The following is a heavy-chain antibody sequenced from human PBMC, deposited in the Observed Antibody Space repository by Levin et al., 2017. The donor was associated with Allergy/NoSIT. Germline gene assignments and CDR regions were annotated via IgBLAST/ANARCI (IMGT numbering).Heavy chain of an antibody. V-gene: IGHV3-30*04. Sequence: GGSLRLSCAASGFTFSSYAMHWVRQAPGKGLEWVAVISYDGSNKYYADSVKGRFTISRDNSKNTLYLQMNSLRAEDTAVYYCARDGPSEAFDIWGQGTMVTVSS. CDR3: ARDGPSEAFDI. J-gene: IGHJ3*02. CDR2: ISYDGSNK. CDR1: GFTFSSYA.